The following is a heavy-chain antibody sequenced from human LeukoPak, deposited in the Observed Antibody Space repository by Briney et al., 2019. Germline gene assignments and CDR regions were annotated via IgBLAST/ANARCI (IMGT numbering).Heavy chain of an antibody. V-gene: IGHV4-34*01. CDR2: INHSGST. Sequence: KASETLSLTCAVYGGSFSGYYWSWIRQPPGKGLEWIGEINHSGSTNYNPSLTSPVTISVDTSKNQFSLKLSSVTAADTAVYYCAGAPDLDYWGQGTLVTVSS. J-gene: IGHJ4*02. CDR3: AGAPDLDY. CDR1: GGSFSGYY.